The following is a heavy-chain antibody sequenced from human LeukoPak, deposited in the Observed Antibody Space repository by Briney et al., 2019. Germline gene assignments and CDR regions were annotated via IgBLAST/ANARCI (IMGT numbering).Heavy chain of an antibody. CDR2: ITSSSSYI. V-gene: IGHV3-21*04. Sequence: SGGSLRLSCAASGFTLSSYTMNWVRQAPGKGLEWVSSITSSSSYIYYADSVKGRFTISRDNPKNTLFLQMNSLRAEDTAVYYCARESIAAAGGTFDYWGQGTLVTVSS. J-gene: IGHJ4*02. CDR1: GFTLSSYT. D-gene: IGHD6-13*01. CDR3: ARESIAAAGGTFDY.